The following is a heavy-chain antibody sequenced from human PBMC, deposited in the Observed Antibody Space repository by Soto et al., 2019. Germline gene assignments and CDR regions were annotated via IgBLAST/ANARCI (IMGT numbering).Heavy chain of an antibody. D-gene: IGHD1-1*01. CDR3: ATLNFISPNCVPLAL. CDR1: GGSISSYY. CDR2: IYYSGST. Sequence: SETLSLTCTVSGGSISSYYWSWILQPPRKGLEWIAYIYYSGSTNYNPSLKSRVTISVDTSKNQFSLKLSAVTAADTAVYFGATLNFISPNCVPLALWGQGTVVTVT. V-gene: IGHV4-59*08. J-gene: IGHJ4*02.